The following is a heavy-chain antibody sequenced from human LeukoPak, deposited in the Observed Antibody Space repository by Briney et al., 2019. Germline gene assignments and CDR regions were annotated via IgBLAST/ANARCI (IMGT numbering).Heavy chain of an antibody. Sequence: ASVKVSCKASGYTFTSYGISWVRQAPGQGLEWMGWISAYNGNTNYAQKLQGRVTMTTDTSTSTAYMELRSLRSDDTAVYYCARDGYSSSWYKFVEHYYYYYMDVWGKGTTVTVSS. CDR1: GYTFTSYG. J-gene: IGHJ6*03. CDR3: ARDGYSSSWYKFVEHYYYYYMDV. CDR2: ISAYNGNT. V-gene: IGHV1-18*01. D-gene: IGHD6-13*01.